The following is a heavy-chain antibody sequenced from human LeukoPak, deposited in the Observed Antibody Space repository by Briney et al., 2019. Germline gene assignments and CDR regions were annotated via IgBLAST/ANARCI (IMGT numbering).Heavy chain of an antibody. Sequence: GGSLRLSCAASGFTFSSYAMSWARQAPGKGLEWVSAISGSGGSTYYADSVKGRFTISRDNSKNTLYLQMNSLRAEDTAVYYCAKGGSGRRLGLFDYWGQGTLVTVSS. CDR1: GFTFSSYA. CDR3: AKGGSGRRLGLFDY. CDR2: ISGSGGST. D-gene: IGHD2-15*01. J-gene: IGHJ4*02. V-gene: IGHV3-23*01.